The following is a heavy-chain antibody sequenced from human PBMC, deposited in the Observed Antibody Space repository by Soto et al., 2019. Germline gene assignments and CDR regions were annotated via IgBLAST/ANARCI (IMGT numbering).Heavy chain of an antibody. J-gene: IGHJ3*01. CDR1: GFTFSSYG. Sequence: ESGGGVVQPGRSLRLSCAASGFTFSSYGMHWVRQAPGKGLEWVAVISYDGSNKYYADSVKGRFTISRDNSKNTLYLQMNSLRAEDTAVYYCAKGILWFGELSWGQGTMVTVSS. CDR2: ISYDGSNK. CDR3: AKGILWFGELS. D-gene: IGHD3-10*01. V-gene: IGHV3-30*18.